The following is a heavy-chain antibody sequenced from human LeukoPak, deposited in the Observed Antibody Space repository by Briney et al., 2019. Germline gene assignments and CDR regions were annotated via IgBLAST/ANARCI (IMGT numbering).Heavy chain of an antibody. V-gene: IGHV1-8*01. CDR2: MNPNSGNT. CDR3: ARVYDYVWGSYRYNPDAFDI. CDR1: GYTFTSYD. D-gene: IGHD3-16*02. Sequence: GASVKVSCKASGYTFTSYDINWVRQATGQGLEWMGWMNPNSGNTGYAQKFQGRVTMTRNTSISTAYMELSSLRSEDTAVYYCARVYDYVWGSYRYNPDAFDIWGQGTTVTVSS. J-gene: IGHJ3*02.